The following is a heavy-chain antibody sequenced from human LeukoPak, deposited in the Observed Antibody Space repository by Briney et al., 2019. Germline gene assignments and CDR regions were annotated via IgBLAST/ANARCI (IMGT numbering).Heavy chain of an antibody. V-gene: IGHV6-1*01. CDR3: TRGWLQSGFGY. CDR1: GDSVSGTSAG. J-gene: IGHJ4*02. CDR2: TYYTSTWYN. D-gene: IGHD5-24*01. Sequence: KQSQTLSLTCVISGDSVSGTSAGWNWIRQSPSRDLEWLGRTYYTSTWYNDYAVSVRSRILITPDTSKNQFSLQLNSVTPDDTAVYYCTRGWLQSGFGYWGQGTLVTVSS.